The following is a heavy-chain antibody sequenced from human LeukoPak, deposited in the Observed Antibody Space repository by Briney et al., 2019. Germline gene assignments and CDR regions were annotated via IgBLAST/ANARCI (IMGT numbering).Heavy chain of an antibody. V-gene: IGHV4-61*09. D-gene: IGHD6-6*01. CDR3: AREMYSSSSVGDYYMDV. CDR1: GGSISSGSYC. Sequence: PSETLSLTCTVSGGSISSGSYCWSWIRQPAGKGLEWIGHIYSSGSTNYNPSLKSRVTISVDTSKNQFSLKLGSVTAADTAVYYCAREMYSSSSVGDYYMDVWGKGTTVTVSS. CDR2: IYSSGST. J-gene: IGHJ6*03.